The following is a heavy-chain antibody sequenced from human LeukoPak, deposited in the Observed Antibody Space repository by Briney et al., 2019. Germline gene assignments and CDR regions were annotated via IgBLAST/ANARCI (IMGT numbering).Heavy chain of an antibody. CDR1: GFTFSDYY. CDR3: ARATYCSSTSCYMSPWFDP. J-gene: IGHJ5*02. CDR2: IYSGGST. D-gene: IGHD2-2*02. V-gene: IGHV3-53*01. Sequence: GGSLRLSCAASGFTFSDYYMSWVRQAPGKGLEWVSVIYSGGSTYYADSVKGRFTISRDNSKNTLYLQMNSLRAEDTAVYYCARATYCSSTSCYMSPWFDPWGQGTLVTVSS.